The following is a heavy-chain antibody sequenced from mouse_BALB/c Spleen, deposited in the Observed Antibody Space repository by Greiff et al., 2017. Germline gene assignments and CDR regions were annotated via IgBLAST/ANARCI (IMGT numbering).Heavy chain of an antibody. CDR3: ASDRDGKVYAMDY. CDR2: IWGDGST. Sequence: VKLMESGPGLVAPSQSLSITCTVSGFSLTGYGVNWVRQPPGKGLEWLGMIWGDGSTDYNSALKSRLSISKDNTKSQVFLKMNSLQTDDTAMYYGASDRDGKVYAMDYWGQGTSGTVSA. J-gene: IGHJ4*01. D-gene: IGHD2-1*01. CDR1: GFSLTGYG. V-gene: IGHV2-6-7*01.